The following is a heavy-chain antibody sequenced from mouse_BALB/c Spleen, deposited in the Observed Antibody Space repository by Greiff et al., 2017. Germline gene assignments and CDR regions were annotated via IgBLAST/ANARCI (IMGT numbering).Heavy chain of an antibody. V-gene: IGHV7-3*02. CDR1: GFTFTDYY. J-gene: IGHJ4*01. CDR3: ARERGYYYAMDY. Sequence: EVKVVESGGGLVQPGGSLRLSCATSGFTFTDYYMSWVRQPPGKALEWLGFIRNKANGYTTEYSASVKGRFTISRDNSQSILYLQMNTLRAEDSATYYYARERGYYYAMDYWGQGTSVTVSS. CDR2: IRNKANGYTT. D-gene: IGHD2-14*01.